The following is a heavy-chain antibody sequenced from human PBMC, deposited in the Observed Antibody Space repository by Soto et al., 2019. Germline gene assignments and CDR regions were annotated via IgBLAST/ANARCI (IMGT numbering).Heavy chain of an antibody. J-gene: IGHJ5*02. D-gene: IGHD6-6*01. Sequence: PSETLSLTCTVSGGSISSSSYYWGWIRQPPGKGLEWIGYIYYSGSTYYNPSLKSRVTISVDTSKNQFSLKLSSVTAADTAAYYCARERPDGARLDPWGQGTLVTVSS. V-gene: IGHV4-30-4*08. CDR1: GGSISSSSYY. CDR3: ARERPDGARLDP. CDR2: IYYSGST.